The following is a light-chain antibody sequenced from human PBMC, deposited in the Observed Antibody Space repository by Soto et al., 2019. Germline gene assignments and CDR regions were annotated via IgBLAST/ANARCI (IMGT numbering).Light chain of an antibody. Sequence: QSFLTHPPSSSGTPGQRVTISCSGSSSNIGSNSVNWYQQLPGTAPKLLIYANNQRPSGVPDRFSGSKSGTSASLAISGLQSEDEADYYCAPWDDSLNGPVFGGGTKLTVL. CDR1: SSNIGSNS. J-gene: IGLJ3*02. V-gene: IGLV1-44*01. CDR3: APWDDSLNGPV. CDR2: ANN.